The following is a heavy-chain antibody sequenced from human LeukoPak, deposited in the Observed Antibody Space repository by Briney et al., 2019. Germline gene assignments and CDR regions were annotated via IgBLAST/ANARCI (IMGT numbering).Heavy chain of an antibody. CDR2: INHSGST. J-gene: IGHJ4*02. CDR3: LGASRSSLDY. Sequence: SETLSLTCAVYGGSFSGYYWSWIRQPPGKGLEWIGEINHSGSTNYNPSLKSRVTISVDTSKNQFSLKLSSVTAADTAVYYCLGASRSSLDYWGQGTLVTVSS. V-gene: IGHV4-34*01. D-gene: IGHD6-13*01. CDR1: GGSFSGYY.